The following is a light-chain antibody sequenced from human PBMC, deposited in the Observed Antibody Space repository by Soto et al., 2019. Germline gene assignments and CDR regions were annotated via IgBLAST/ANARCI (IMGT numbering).Light chain of an antibody. CDR1: QSVSIF. Sequence: IVLRQSPSTLSLSPWERASLSCRASQSVSIFLTWYQQKPGQAPRLLIYGASNRATGIPDRFSGSGSGTDFTLTISRLEPEDFAVYYCQQYGSSPTFGQGTKVDI. CDR2: GAS. V-gene: IGKV3-20*01. CDR3: QQYGSSPT. J-gene: IGKJ1*01.